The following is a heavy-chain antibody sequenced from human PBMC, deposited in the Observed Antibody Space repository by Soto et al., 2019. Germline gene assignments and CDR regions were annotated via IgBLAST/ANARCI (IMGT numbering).Heavy chain of an antibody. CDR2: ISGSGGST. Sequence: EVQLLESGGGLVQPGGSLRLSCAASGFTFSSYSMSWVRQAPGTGLEWVSAISGSGGSTYYADSAKGRFTISRENSKNALYLQMTRLRAEDTAVYYCSKVFVYGSGWGQDGFESAESVIQLWPPRCALRFDFLGQGTLGTVFS. CDR1: GFTFSSYS. D-gene: IGHD5-18*01. J-gene: IGHJ4*02. CDR3: SKVFVYGSGWGQDGFESAESVIQLWPPRCALRFDF. V-gene: IGHV3-23*01.